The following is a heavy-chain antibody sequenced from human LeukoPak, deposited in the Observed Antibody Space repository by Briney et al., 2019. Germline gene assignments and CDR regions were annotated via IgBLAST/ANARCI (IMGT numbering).Heavy chain of an antibody. D-gene: IGHD3-9*01. V-gene: IGHV4-61*01. Sequence: SETLSLTCTVSGGSVSSGSYYWSWIRQPPGKELEWIGYIYYSGSTNHNPSLKSRVTISVDTSKNQFSLKLSSVTAADTAVYYCSRLQFDWLSPGAFDIWGQGTMVTVSS. J-gene: IGHJ3*02. CDR1: GGSVSSGSYY. CDR2: IYYSGST. CDR3: SRLQFDWLSPGAFDI.